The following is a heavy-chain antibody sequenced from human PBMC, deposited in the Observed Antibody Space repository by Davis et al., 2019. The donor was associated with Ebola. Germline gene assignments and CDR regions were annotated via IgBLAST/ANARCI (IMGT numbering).Heavy chain of an antibody. CDR1: GYSFTSYW. V-gene: IGHV5-10-1*01. D-gene: IGHD4-11*01. J-gene: IGHJ2*01. CDR2: IDPSDSYT. CDR3: ARHESVPSGTVTTLWYFDL. Sequence: PGGSLRLSCKGSGYSFTSYWISWVRQMPGKGLEWMGRIDPSDSYTNYSPSFQGHVTISADKSISTAYLQWSSLKASDTAMYYCARHESVPSGTVTTLWYFDLWGRGTLVTVSS.